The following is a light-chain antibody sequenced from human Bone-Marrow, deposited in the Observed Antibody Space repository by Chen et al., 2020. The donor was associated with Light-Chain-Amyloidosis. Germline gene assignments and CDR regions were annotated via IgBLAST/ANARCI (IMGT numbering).Light chain of an antibody. CDR3: QHFYSFPYT. CDR1: QDVSGT. J-gene: IGKJ2*01. Sequence: AIQLTQSPSSLSASVGDRVTLTCRASQDVSGTVAWYQQRPGEATKLLIYDTYTLQSGVSARFSASGSVTDFTLTISSLQPGDYGTYFCQHFYSFPYTFGQGTK. CDR2: DTY. V-gene: IGKV1-13*02.